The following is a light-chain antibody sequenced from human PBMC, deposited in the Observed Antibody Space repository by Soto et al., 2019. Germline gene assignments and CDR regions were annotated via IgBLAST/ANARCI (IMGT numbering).Light chain of an antibody. V-gene: IGKV1-16*02. CDR3: QQYKTYPLS. Sequence: DIQMTQSPSSLSASVGDRVTITCRASQDISYCLAWFQQKPGKAPESLIYGASKLQSGVPSKFSGSGSGTDYTLTISNLQPEDFATYYCQQYKTYPLSFGGGTKVEI. J-gene: IGKJ4*01. CDR1: QDISYC. CDR2: GAS.